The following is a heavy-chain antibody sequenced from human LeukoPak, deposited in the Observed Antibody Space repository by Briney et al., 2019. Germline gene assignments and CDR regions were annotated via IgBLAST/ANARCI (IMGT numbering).Heavy chain of an antibody. CDR1: GYTFTSYD. D-gene: IGHD5-18*01. CDR2: INPNSGGT. V-gene: IGHV1-2*02. Sequence: ASVKVSCKASGYTFTSYDINWVRQATGQGLEWMGWINPNSGGTNYAQKFQGRVTMTRDTSISTAYMELSRLRSDDTAVYYCARVGVQLWLNYWGQGTLVTVSS. CDR3: ARVGVQLWLNY. J-gene: IGHJ4*02.